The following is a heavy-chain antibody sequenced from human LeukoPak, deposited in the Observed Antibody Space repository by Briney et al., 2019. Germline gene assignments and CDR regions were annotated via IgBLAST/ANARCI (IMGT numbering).Heavy chain of an antibody. V-gene: IGHV1-2*02. Sequence: GASVKVSCKASGYTFTGYYMHWVRQAPGQGLEWMGWINPNSGGTNYAQKFQGRVTMTRDTSISTAYMELSRLRSDDTAVYYCARGVIVAVTAPYYFDYWGQGTLVTVSS. CDR1: GYTFTGYY. J-gene: IGHJ4*02. D-gene: IGHD2-21*02. CDR2: INPNSGGT. CDR3: ARGVIVAVTAPYYFDY.